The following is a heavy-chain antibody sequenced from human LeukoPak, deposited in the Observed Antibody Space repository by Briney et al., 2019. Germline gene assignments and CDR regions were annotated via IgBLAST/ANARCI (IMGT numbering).Heavy chain of an antibody. J-gene: IGHJ4*02. CDR3: ARGFLAQFYGSSSHGY. CDR2: INHNGGI. V-gene: IGHV4-34*01. Sequence: SETLSLTCAVYGGSFSDYYWAWIRQPPGKGLEWIGEINHNGGINYNPSLKSRVTLSLDTSMNHVSLRLTSVTAADTGVYYCARGFLAQFYGSSSHGYWGEGTLVSVSS. D-gene: IGHD3-10*01. CDR1: GGSFSDYY.